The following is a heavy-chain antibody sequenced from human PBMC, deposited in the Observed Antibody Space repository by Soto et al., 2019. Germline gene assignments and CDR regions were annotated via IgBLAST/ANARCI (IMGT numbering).Heavy chain of an antibody. J-gene: IGHJ4*02. CDR1: GFTFSSYS. CDR3: ARPHWADSVGAYY. CDR2: ISSSSSYI. Sequence: EVQLVESGGGLVKPGGSLRLSCAASGFTFSSYSMNWVRQAPGKGLEWVSSISSSSSYIYYADSVKGRFTISRDNAKNSLYLQMNSLRAEDTAVYYCARPHWADSVGAYYWGQGTLVTVSS. V-gene: IGHV3-21*01. D-gene: IGHD1-26*01.